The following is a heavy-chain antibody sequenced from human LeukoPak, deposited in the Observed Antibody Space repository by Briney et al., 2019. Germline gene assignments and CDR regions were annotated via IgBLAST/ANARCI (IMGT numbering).Heavy chain of an antibody. CDR2: INSDGSST. CDR1: GFTFSSYW. J-gene: IGHJ5*02. D-gene: IGHD3-10*01. Sequence: PGGSLRLSCAASGFTFSSYWMHWARQAPGKGLVWVSRINSDGSSTSYADSVKGRFTISRDNAKNTLYLQMNSLRAEDTAVYYCARASHTYYYGSGSYSRPYNWFDPWGQGTLVTVSS. CDR3: ARASHTYYYGSGSYSRPYNWFDP. V-gene: IGHV3-74*01.